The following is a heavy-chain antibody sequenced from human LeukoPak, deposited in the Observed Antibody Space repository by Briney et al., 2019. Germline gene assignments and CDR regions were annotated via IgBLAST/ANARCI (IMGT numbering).Heavy chain of an antibody. D-gene: IGHD3-16*01. CDR3: ARLHALRAEEFDP. CDR1: GYTFTGYY. CDR2: INPNSGGT. V-gene: IGHV1-2*02. Sequence: ASVKVSCKASGYTFTGYYMHWVRQAPGQGLEWMGWINPNSGGTNYAQKFQGRVTMTRDTSISTAYMELSRLRSDDTAVYYCARLHALRAEEFDPWGQGTLVTVSS. J-gene: IGHJ5*02.